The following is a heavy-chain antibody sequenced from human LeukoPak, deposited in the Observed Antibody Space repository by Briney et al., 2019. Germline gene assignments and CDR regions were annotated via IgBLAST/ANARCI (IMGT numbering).Heavy chain of an antibody. V-gene: IGHV1-69*01. D-gene: IGHD3-10*01. J-gene: IGHJ6*02. CDR3: ARDDITMVRGNYGMDV. CDR2: IIPIFGTA. Sequence: SVKVSCKASGGTFSSYASSWVRQAPGQGLEWMGGIIPIFGTANYAQKFQGRVTITADESTSTAYMELSSLRSEDTAVYYCARDDITMVRGNYGMDVWGQGTTVTVSS. CDR1: GGTFSSYA.